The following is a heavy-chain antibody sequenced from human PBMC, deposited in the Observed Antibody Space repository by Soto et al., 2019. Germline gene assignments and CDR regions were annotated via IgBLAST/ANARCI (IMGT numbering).Heavy chain of an antibody. J-gene: IGHJ4*02. CDR3: RVVVAD. Sequence: QVQLVESGGGVVQPGRSLRLSCAASGFNFSAYGMHWVRQAPGTGLELVALLSFDASKKYYADSVKGRFTISRDTTRNTLYLQMNSLRVEDTAVYYCRVVVADCGQGTRVTVSS. CDR2: LSFDASKK. V-gene: IGHV3-30*03. D-gene: IGHD2-15*01. CDR1: GFNFSAYG.